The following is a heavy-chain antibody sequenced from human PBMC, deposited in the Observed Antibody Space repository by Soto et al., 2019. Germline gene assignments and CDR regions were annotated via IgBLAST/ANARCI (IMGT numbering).Heavy chain of an antibody. V-gene: IGHV3-9*01. Sequence: EVPLVESGGGLVQPGRSLRLSCAASGFTFDDYAMHWVRQAPGKGLEWVSGISWNSGSIGYADSVKGRFTISRDNAKNSLYLQMNSLRAEDTALYYCAKGVAGWYYFDYWGQGTLVTVSS. D-gene: IGHD3-3*01. J-gene: IGHJ4*02. CDR3: AKGVAGWYYFDY. CDR1: GFTFDDYA. CDR2: ISWNSGSI.